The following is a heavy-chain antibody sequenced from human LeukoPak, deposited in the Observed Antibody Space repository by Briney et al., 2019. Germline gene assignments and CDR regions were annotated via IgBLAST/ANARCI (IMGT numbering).Heavy chain of an antibody. CDR1: GFTFSSYS. CDR2: ISSSSSTI. V-gene: IGHV3-48*04. Sequence: GGSLRLSCAASGFTFSSYSMNWVRQAPGKGLEWVSYISSSSSTIYYADSVKGRFTASRDNSKNTLFLQMNSLRAEDTAIYYCASRRAGYSGYSWGQGTLVTVSS. CDR3: ASRRAGYSGYS. J-gene: IGHJ5*02. D-gene: IGHD5-12*01.